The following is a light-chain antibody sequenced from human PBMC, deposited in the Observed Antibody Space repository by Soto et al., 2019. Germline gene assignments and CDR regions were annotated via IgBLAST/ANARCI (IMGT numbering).Light chain of an antibody. CDR1: QSSSSY. Sequence: DIQMTQSPSSLSASVGDRVTITCRASQSSSSYLNWYQQKPGKAPTLLIDAASSLQSGVPSRFSGSGSGTEFTLTISSLHPEDFATDYCQQSYSTPRTFGQGTKVEIK. CDR2: AAS. V-gene: IGKV1-39*01. CDR3: QQSYSTPRT. J-gene: IGKJ1*01.